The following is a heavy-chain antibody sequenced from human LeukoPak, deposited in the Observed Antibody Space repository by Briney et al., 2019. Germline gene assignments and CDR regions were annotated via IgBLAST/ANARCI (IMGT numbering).Heavy chain of an antibody. CDR3: ATLGAYDRFDS. D-gene: IGHD5-12*01. J-gene: IGHJ4*02. Sequence: GGSLRLSCAASGFTFSSYAMSWVRQAPGKGLEWVSTISGSGGGTYYADSVKGRFTLSRDNSMNTLYLQMNSLRAEDTAVYYCATLGAYDRFDSWGQGTLVTVSS. V-gene: IGHV3-23*01. CDR2: ISGSGGGT. CDR1: GFTFSSYA.